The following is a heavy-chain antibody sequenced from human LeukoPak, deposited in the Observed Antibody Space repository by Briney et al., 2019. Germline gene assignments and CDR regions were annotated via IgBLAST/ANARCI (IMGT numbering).Heavy chain of an antibody. J-gene: IGHJ5*01. CDR2: VRSTPYGGTT. CDR3: SRADTIPGAKYWFDS. CDR1: GFTFGDYA. V-gene: IGHV3-49*04. D-gene: IGHD2-2*01. Sequence: GGSLRLSCTASGFTFGDYAITWVRQAPGERLEWVGLVRSTPYGGTTEYAASVKARFSISRDESKRTAYLDMNNLKTEDTAVYYCSRADTIPGAKYWFDSWGQGTLVTVSS.